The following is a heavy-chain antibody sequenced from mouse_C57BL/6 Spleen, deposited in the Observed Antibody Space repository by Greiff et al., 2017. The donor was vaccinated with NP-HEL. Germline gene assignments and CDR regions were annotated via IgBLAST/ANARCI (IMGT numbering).Heavy chain of an antibody. Sequence: EVQLVESGGGLVKPGGSLKLSCAASGFTFSSYAMSWVRQTPEKRLEWVATISAGGSYTYYPDNVKGRFTISRDNAKNNLYLQMSHLKSEDTAMYYCAREGPYGNYGAMDYWGQGTSVTVSS. D-gene: IGHD2-1*01. CDR2: ISAGGSYT. J-gene: IGHJ4*01. CDR3: AREGPYGNYGAMDY. V-gene: IGHV5-4*01. CDR1: GFTFSSYA.